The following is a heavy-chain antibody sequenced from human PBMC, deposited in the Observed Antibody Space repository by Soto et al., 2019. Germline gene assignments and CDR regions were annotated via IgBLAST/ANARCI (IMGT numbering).Heavy chain of an antibody. V-gene: IGHV2-26*01. Sequence: SGPTLVNPTETLTLTCTVSGFSLSNARMGVSWIRQPPGKALEWLAHIFSNDEKSYSTSLKSRLTISKDTSKSQVVLTMTNMDPVDTATYYCARTNLGSGSYYNARFDPWGQGTLVTVSS. J-gene: IGHJ5*02. CDR1: GFSLSNARMG. CDR3: ARTNLGSGSYYNARFDP. CDR2: IFSNDEK. D-gene: IGHD3-10*01.